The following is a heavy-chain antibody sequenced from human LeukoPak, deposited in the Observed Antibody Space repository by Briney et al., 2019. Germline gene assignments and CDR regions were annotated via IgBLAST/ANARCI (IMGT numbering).Heavy chain of an antibody. D-gene: IGHD5-12*01. J-gene: IGHJ6*02. V-gene: IGHV4-34*01. CDR1: GGSFSGYY. Sequence: SETLSLTCAVYGGSFSGYYWSWIRQPPGKGLEWIGEINHSGSTNYNPSLKSRVTISVDTSKNQFSLKLSSVTAADTAVYYCAREGRGRRLGPLYYYYGMDVWGQGTTVTVSS. CDR3: AREGRGRRLGPLYYYYGMDV. CDR2: INHSGST.